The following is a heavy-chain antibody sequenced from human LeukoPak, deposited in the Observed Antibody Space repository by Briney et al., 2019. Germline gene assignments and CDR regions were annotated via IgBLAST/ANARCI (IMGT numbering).Heavy chain of an antibody. J-gene: IGHJ4*02. CDR1: GFTFSSYG. CDR3: ARDHIVGASPFDY. Sequence: GGSLRLSCAASGFTFSSYGMHWVRQAPGKGLEWVAVIWYDGSNKYYADSVKGRFTISRDNSKNTLYLQMNSLRAEDTAVYYCARDHIVGASPFDYWGQGTLATVSS. D-gene: IGHD1-26*01. CDR2: IWYDGSNK. V-gene: IGHV3-33*01.